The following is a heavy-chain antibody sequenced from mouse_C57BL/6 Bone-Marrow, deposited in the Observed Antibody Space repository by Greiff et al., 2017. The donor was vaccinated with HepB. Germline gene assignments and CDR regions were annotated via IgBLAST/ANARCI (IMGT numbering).Heavy chain of an antibody. CDR2: ISYDGSN. D-gene: IGHD3-2*02. V-gene: IGHV3-6*01. CDR3: ARVDSSGYDYFDY. Sequence: EVQLQESGPGLVKPSQSLSLTCSVTGYSITSGYYWNWIRQFPGNKLEWMGYISYDGSNNYNPSLKNRISITRDTSKNQFFLKLNSVTTEDTATYYCARVDSSGYDYFDYWGQGTTLTVSS. CDR1: GYSITSGYY. J-gene: IGHJ2*01.